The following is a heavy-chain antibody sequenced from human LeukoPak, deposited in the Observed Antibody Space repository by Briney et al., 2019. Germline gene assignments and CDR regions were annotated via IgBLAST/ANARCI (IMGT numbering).Heavy chain of an antibody. D-gene: IGHD5-12*01. CDR3: TRDLGQWLLQGIFFDY. Sequence: VSVKVSCKASGYTFTSYGISWVRQAPGQGPEWMGWISAYSTYNGNTNYAQKFQGRVTVTTDTSTSTAYMELRSLRSDDTAVYYCTRDLGQWLLQGIFFDYWGQGTLVTVSS. CDR2: ISAYSTYNGNT. V-gene: IGHV1-18*01. CDR1: GYTFTSYG. J-gene: IGHJ4*02.